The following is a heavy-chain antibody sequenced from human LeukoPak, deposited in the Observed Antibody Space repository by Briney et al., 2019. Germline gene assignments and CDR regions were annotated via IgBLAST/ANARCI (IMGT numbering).Heavy chain of an antibody. CDR3: AKDLGRYRNNFFDY. Sequence: GGSLRLSCEASGFAFSFFAMSWVRQAPDKGLEWVSTISGSGGGTYYADSVKGRFTISRDDSKNTLYLQMNSLRADDTAVYYCAKDLGRYRNNFFDYWGQGNLVTVSS. CDR2: ISGSGGGT. V-gene: IGHV3-23*01. J-gene: IGHJ4*02. D-gene: IGHD1-26*01. CDR1: GFAFSFFA.